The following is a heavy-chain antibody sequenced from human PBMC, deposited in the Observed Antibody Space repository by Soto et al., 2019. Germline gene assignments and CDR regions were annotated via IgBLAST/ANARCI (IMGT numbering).Heavy chain of an antibody. D-gene: IGHD1-7*01. V-gene: IGHV4-59*01. Sequence: PSETLSLTCTVSCGSINNYYWSWIRQPPGKGLEWIGYIYYSGSTKYNPSLKSRVTISVDTSKNQFSLKLNSVTAADTAVYYCARAYNWNLEPLDYWGQGTLVTVSS. CDR2: IYYSGST. J-gene: IGHJ4*02. CDR3: ARAYNWNLEPLDY. CDR1: CGSINNYY.